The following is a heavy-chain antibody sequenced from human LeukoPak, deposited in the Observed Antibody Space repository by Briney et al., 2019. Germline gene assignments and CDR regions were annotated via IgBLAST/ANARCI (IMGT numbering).Heavy chain of an antibody. Sequence: ASVKVSCKASGGTFSSYAISWVRQAPGQGLEWMGRIIPILGIANYAQKFQGRVTITADKSTSTAYMELSSLRSEDTAVYYCARFPTVVTPEGYYYYYGMDVWGQGTTVTVSS. CDR1: GGTFSSYA. CDR3: ARFPTVVTPEGYYYYYGMDV. V-gene: IGHV1-69*04. D-gene: IGHD4-23*01. J-gene: IGHJ6*02. CDR2: IIPILGIA.